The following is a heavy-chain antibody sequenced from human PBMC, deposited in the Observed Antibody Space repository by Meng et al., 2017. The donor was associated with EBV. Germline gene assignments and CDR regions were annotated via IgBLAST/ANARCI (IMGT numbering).Heavy chain of an antibody. CDR3: AHRRDEYSSSWYGWFDP. V-gene: IGHV2-5*02. J-gene: IGHJ5*02. CDR2: IYWDDDK. CDR1: GFSLSTSGVG. Sequence: TLKVSGPKLVKPQQTLTLTCTFSGFSLSTSGVGVGWIRQPPGKALEWLALIYWDDDKRYSPSLKSRLTITKDTSNNQVVLTMTNMDPVDTATYYCAHRRDEYSSSWYGWFDPWGQGTLVTVSS. D-gene: IGHD6-13*01.